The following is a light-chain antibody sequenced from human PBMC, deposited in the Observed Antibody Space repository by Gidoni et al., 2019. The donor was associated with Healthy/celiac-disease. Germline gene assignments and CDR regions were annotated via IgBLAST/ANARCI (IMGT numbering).Light chain of an antibody. CDR1: SSDVGGYNY. CDR2: DVS. CDR3: SSYTSSRIYV. J-gene: IGLJ1*01. V-gene: IGLV2-14*01. Sequence: QSALTQPASVSGSPVQSITISCTGTSSDVGGYNYVSWYQQHPGKAPKLMIYDVSNRPSGVSNRFSGSKSGNTASLTISGLQAEDEADYYCSSYTSSRIYVFGTGTKVTVL.